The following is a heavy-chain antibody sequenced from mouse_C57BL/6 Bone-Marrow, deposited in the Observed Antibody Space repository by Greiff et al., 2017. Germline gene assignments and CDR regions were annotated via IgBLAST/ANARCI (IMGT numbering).Heavy chain of an antibody. D-gene: IGHD1-1*01. CDR3: ARVVTTVGPAWFAY. J-gene: IGHJ3*01. CDR1: GYTFTDYT. V-gene: IGHV1-78*01. Sequence: QVQLQQSDAELVKPGASVKISCKVSGYTFTDYTIHWMKQRPEQGLEWIGYIYPRDGSTKYNEKFKGKATLTVDKSSSTAYMQLNILTSEDSAVXVCARVVTTVGPAWFAYWGQGTLVTVSA. CDR2: IYPRDGST.